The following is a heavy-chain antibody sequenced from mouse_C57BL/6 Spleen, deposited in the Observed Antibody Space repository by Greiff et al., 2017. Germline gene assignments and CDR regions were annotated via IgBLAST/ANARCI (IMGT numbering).Heavy chain of an antibody. CDR1: GYTFPSYW. Sequence: QVQLQQPGAELVMPGASVKLSCKASGYTFPSYWMHWVKQRPGQGLEWIGEIDPSDSYTNYNQKFKGKSTLTVDKSSRTAYMQLSSLTSEDSAVYNCAREDDGYFFDYWGQGTTLAESS. J-gene: IGHJ2*01. V-gene: IGHV1-69*01. D-gene: IGHD2-3*01. CDR2: IDPSDSYT. CDR3: AREDDGYFFDY.